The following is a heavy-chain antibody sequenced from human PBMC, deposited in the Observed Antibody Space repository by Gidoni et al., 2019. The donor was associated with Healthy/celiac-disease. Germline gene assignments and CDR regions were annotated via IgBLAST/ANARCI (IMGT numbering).Heavy chain of an antibody. CDR3: ARDQAAGPYYYYGMDV. J-gene: IGHJ6*02. V-gene: IGHV3-74*01. Sequence: EVQLVESGGGLVQPGGSLRLSCAASGFTFSGYWIHWVRQAPGKGLVWVSRINSDGSSTSYADSVKGRFTISRDNAKNTLYLQMNSLRAEDTAVYYCARDQAAGPYYYYGMDVWGQGTTVTVSS. CDR1: GFTFSGYW. D-gene: IGHD6-13*01. CDR2: INSDGSST.